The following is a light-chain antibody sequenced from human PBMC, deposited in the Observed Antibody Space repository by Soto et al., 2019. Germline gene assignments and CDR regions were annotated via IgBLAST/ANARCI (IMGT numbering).Light chain of an antibody. CDR3: QQYGISGT. V-gene: IGKV3-20*01. Sequence: EIVLTQSPATLSLSPGERATLSCRASQSVSNNYLAWYQQKPGQAPRLLIYGASNRATGIPDRFSGSGSGTDFTLTIRRLEPEDFAVYYCQQYGISGTFGQGTKVDIK. J-gene: IGKJ1*01. CDR2: GAS. CDR1: QSVSNNY.